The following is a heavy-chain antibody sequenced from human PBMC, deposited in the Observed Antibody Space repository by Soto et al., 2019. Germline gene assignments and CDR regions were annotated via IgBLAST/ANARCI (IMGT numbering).Heavy chain of an antibody. Sequence: EVLLLDSGGGLVQPGGSLRLSCAASGFTFSNYAMTWVRQAPGKGPEWISTVNNGGGGTYYADSVKGRFTISRDNSKNMLYLQVSSLRAEDTAVYYCAKERLGRGIDYWGQGILVTVSS. CDR1: GFTFSNYA. J-gene: IGHJ4*02. CDR2: VNNGGGGT. CDR3: AKERLGRGIDY. D-gene: IGHD3-10*01. V-gene: IGHV3-23*01.